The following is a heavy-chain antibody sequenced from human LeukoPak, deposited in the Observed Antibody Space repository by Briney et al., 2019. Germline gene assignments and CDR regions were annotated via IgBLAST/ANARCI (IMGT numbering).Heavy chain of an antibody. Sequence: PSETLSPTCTVSGGSISSGGYYWSWIRQHPGKGLEWIGYIYYSGSTYYNPSLKSRVTISVDTSKNQFSLKLSSVTAADTAVYYRARDGRRYSSSWYYFGCWGQGTLVTVSS. CDR1: GGSISSGGYY. V-gene: IGHV4-31*03. CDR2: IYYSGST. D-gene: IGHD6-13*01. J-gene: IGHJ4*02. CDR3: ARDGRRYSSSWYYFGC.